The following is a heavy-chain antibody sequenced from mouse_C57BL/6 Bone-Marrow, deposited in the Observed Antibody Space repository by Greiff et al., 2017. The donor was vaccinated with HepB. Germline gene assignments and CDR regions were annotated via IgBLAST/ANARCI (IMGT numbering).Heavy chain of an antibody. CDR2: IYPGNSDT. CDR3: TEGYYPYYFDY. J-gene: IGHJ2*01. V-gene: IGHV1-5*01. D-gene: IGHD2-3*01. Sequence: EVQLQQSGTVLARPGASVKMSCKTSGYTFTSYWMHWVKQRPGQGLEWIGAIYPGNSDTSYNQKFKGKAKLTAVTSASTAYMELSSLTNEDSAVYYCTEGYYPYYFDYWGQGTTLTVSS. CDR1: GYTFTSYW.